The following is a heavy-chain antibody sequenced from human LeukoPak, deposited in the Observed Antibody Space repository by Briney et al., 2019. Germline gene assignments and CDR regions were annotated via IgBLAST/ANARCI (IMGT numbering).Heavy chain of an antibody. Sequence: ASVKVSYKASGYTFTSYGISWVRQAPGQGLEWMGWISAYNGNTNYAQKLQGRVTMTTDTSTSTAYMELRSLRSDDTAVYYCARVGYCSSTSCYPQVNWFDPWGQGTLGTVSS. J-gene: IGHJ5*02. CDR3: ARVGYCSSTSCYPQVNWFDP. CDR1: GYTFTSYG. V-gene: IGHV1-18*01. D-gene: IGHD2-2*01. CDR2: ISAYNGNT.